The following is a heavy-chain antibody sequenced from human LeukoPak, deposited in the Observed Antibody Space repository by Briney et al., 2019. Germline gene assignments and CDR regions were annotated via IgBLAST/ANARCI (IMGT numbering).Heavy chain of an antibody. D-gene: IGHD5-18*01. Sequence: GGSLRLSCAASGFTFNGYDIHWVRQATGKGLEWVSGIDTAGDSHYLGSVKGRFTISRDNAKNSLYLHMNSLRAEDTAVYYCARGLQLWYPGDAFDIWGQGTMVTVSS. CDR3: ARGLQLWYPGDAFDI. J-gene: IGHJ3*02. CDR2: IDTAGDS. CDR1: GFTFNGYD. V-gene: IGHV3-13*01.